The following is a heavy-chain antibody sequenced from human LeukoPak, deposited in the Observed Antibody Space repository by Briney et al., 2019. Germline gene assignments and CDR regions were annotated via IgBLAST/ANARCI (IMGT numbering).Heavy chain of an antibody. CDR1: GFTFSAYA. V-gene: IGHV3-23*01. D-gene: IGHD3/OR15-3a*01. CDR3: ARGKAGGLVDLFDP. J-gene: IGHJ5*02. CDR2: IVATYEGT. Sequence: PGGSLRLSCAASGFTFSAYAMMWVRQAPGKGLEWVSSIVATYEGTFYADSVQGRFIISRDNSESTVSLQMNSLGAEDTAVYYCARGKAGGLVDLFDPWGQGTLVTVSS.